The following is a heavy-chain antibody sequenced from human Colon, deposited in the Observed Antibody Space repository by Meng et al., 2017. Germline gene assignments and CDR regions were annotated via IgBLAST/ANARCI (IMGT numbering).Heavy chain of an antibody. CDR2: AGT. V-gene: IGHV4-61*08. J-gene: IGHJ4*02. CDR1: GGSVSMSDYQ. D-gene: IGHD7-27*01. CDR3: ARDHWGSLDY. Sequence: HVLLPASGPGLVRPSETLSLICTVSGGSVSMSDYQWGWIRQPPGKGLEWXGYAGTNYNPSLKSRVTISVDTSKRQFSLKLTSVTAADTAVYYCARDHWGSLDYWGQGILVTVSS.